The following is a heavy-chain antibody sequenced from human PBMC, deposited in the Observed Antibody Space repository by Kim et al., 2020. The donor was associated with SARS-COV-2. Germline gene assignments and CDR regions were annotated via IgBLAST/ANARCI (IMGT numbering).Heavy chain of an antibody. V-gene: IGHV3-23*01. Sequence: VKGRFTISRDNSKNTLYLQMNSLRAEDTAVYYCAKDFYSKWFGGQNWFDPWGQGTLVTVSS. J-gene: IGHJ5*02. CDR3: AKDFYSKWFGGQNWFDP. D-gene: IGHD3-10*01.